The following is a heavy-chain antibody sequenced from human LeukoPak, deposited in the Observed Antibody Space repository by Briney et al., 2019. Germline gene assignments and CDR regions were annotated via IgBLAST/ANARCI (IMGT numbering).Heavy chain of an antibody. V-gene: IGHV3-7*01. CDR1: GFTFSSYW. J-gene: IGHJ4*02. D-gene: IGHD3-22*01. CDR3: ARDFLQYCYDSSGPNPFDY. CDR2: IKQDGSEK. Sequence: GGPLRLSCAASGFTFSSYWMSWVRQAPGKALEWVANIKQDGSEKYYVHSVKGRFTMSKDNDKNLLYLQMNSRRAEDTAVYYCARDFLQYCYDSSGPNPFDYWGQGTLVTVSS.